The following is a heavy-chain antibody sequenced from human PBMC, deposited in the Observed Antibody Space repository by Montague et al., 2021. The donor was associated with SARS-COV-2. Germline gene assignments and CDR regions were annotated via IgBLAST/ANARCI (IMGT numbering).Heavy chain of an antibody. Sequence: SLRLSCAASGFIFSNFAFHWVRQAPGKGLEWVAIITYDGIDKFYADSVKGRSTISRDNSKNTLYLRMNSLTPGDTAVYYCARDRVPLDYGDAFDLWGQGTLVTVSS. D-gene: IGHD4/OR15-4a*01. V-gene: IGHV3-30*04. CDR2: ITYDGIDK. J-gene: IGHJ3*01. CDR1: GFIFSNFA. CDR3: ARDRVPLDYGDAFDL.